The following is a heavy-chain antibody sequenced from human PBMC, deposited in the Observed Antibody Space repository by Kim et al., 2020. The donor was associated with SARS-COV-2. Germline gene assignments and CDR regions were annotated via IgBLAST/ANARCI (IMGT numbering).Heavy chain of an antibody. Sequence: GGSLRLSCAASGFTFSSYGMHWVRQAPGKGLEWVAVLSYDGSNKYYADSVKGRFTISRDNYKNTLYRQMNSLRAEDTAVYYCAREIKDYFDYWGQGTLVTVSS. J-gene: IGHJ4*02. CDR2: LSYDGSNK. V-gene: IGHV3-33*05. CDR1: GFTFSSYG. CDR3: AREIKDYFDY.